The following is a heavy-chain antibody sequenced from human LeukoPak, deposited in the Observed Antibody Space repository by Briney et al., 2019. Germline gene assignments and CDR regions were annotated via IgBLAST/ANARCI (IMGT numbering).Heavy chain of an antibody. Sequence: ASVKVSCKASGYSFVGYGITWVRQAPGQGLEWMGWFNPENGNTNYAQKVQGRVTMTADTSTSTSYMEPRSLRSDDTAVYYCAREHSSSWDQFDYWGQGTLVTVSS. V-gene: IGHV1-18*01. CDR3: AREHSSSWDQFDY. D-gene: IGHD6-13*01. CDR1: GYSFVGYG. CDR2: FNPENGNT. J-gene: IGHJ4*02.